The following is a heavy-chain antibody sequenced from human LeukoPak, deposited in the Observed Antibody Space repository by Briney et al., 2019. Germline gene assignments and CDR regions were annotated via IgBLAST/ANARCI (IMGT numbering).Heavy chain of an antibody. CDR1: GGAITNYY. Sequence: SETLSLTCGVSGGAITNYYWNWIRQAPGKGLEWLGYIYYTGSTTYNPSVKSRITISLDTSKKQISLKLRSVTAADTALYYCARELRYDNSDSGAFWGQGTVVTVSS. D-gene: IGHD3-22*01. J-gene: IGHJ3*01. CDR3: ARELRYDNSDSGAF. CDR2: IYYTGST. V-gene: IGHV4-59*12.